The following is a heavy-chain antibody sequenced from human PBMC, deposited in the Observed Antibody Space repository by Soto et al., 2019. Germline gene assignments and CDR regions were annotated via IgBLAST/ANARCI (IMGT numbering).Heavy chain of an antibody. CDR1: GGSISSGDYY. J-gene: IGHJ5*02. CDR2: IYYSGST. CDR3: ARASLEWLLWSWFDP. Sequence: PSETLSLTCTVSGGSISSGDYYWSWIRQPPGKGLEWIGYIYYSGSTYYNPSLKSRVTISVDTSKNQFSLKLSSVTAADTAVYYCARASLEWLLWSWFDPWGQGTLVTVSS. D-gene: IGHD3-3*01. V-gene: IGHV4-30-4*01.